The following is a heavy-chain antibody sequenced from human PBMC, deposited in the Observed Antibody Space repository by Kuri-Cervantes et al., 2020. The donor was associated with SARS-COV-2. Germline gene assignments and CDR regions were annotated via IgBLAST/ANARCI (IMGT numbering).Heavy chain of an antibody. CDR3: ARAFYRIGPAAVGGGGYYYYMDV. J-gene: IGHJ6*03. Sequence: ASVKVSCKVSGYTLTELSMHWVRQAPGKGLEWMGGFDPEDGETIYAQKFQGRVTITADESTSTAYMELSSLRSEDTAIYYCARAFYRIGPAAVGGGGYYYYMDVWGKGTTVTVSS. D-gene: IGHD2-2*01. V-gene: IGHV1-24*01. CDR1: GYTLTELS. CDR2: FDPEDGET.